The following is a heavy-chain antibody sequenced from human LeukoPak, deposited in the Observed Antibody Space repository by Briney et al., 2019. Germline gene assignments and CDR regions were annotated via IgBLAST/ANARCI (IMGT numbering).Heavy chain of an antibody. J-gene: IGHJ6*03. V-gene: IGHV4-61*02. CDR1: GGSISSGSYY. Sequence: NSSETLSLTCTVSGGSISSGSYYWSWIRQPAGKGLEWIGRIYTSGSTNYNPSLKSRVTISVDTSKNEFSLKLSSVTGAVTAVYYCARIGIAAAGTISYYYYMDVWGKGTTVTVSS. D-gene: IGHD6-13*01. CDR2: IYTSGST. CDR3: ARIGIAAAGTISYYYYMDV.